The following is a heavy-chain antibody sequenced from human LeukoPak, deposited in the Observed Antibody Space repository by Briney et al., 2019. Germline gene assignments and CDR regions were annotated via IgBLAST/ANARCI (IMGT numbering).Heavy chain of an antibody. D-gene: IGHD3-16*01. CDR1: GFTFNTYS. Sequence: GGSLRLSCAASGFTFNTYSMNWVRQAPGRGLEWLAYISFAYGTISYADSVKGRFTISVDSAKNSLYLQMTSLRDEDTAAYYCVRDYGYAFDYWGQGTLVTVSS. V-gene: IGHV3-48*02. J-gene: IGHJ4*02. CDR2: ISFAYGTI. CDR3: VRDYGYAFDY.